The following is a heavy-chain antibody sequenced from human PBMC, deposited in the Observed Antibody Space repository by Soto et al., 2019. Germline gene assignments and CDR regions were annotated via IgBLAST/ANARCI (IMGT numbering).Heavy chain of an antibody. D-gene: IGHD6-13*01. CDR2: VYNSGST. CDR3: ARYRREAVAGYTLDN. J-gene: IGHJ4*02. CDR1: GGSISSNY. Sequence: SETLSLTCTVSGGSISSNYWTWIRQPPGKGLEWIGYVYNSGSTNYNPSLKSRVTFSEDTSKSQFSLKVNSMTAADTAVYSCARYRREAVAGYTLDNWGQGILVTVSS. V-gene: IGHV4-59*01.